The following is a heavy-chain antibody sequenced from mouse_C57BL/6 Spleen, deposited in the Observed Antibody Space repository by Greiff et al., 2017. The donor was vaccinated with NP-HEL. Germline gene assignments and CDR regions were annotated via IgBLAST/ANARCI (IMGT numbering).Heavy chain of an antibody. CDR1: GYTFTSYW. Sequence: QVHVKQSGAELAKPGASVKLSCKASGYTFTSYWMHWVKQRPGQGLEWIGYINPSSGYTKYNQKFKDKATLTADKSSSTAYMQLSSLTYEDSAVYYCARGGYGSSYYFDYWGQGTTLTVSS. CDR3: ARGGYGSSYYFDY. V-gene: IGHV1-7*01. D-gene: IGHD1-1*01. J-gene: IGHJ2*01. CDR2: INPSSGYT.